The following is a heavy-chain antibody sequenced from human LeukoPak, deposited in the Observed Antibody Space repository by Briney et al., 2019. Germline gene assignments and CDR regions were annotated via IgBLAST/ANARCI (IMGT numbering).Heavy chain of an antibody. CDR1: GVIFGTYG. D-gene: IGHD4-17*01. CDR3: AKDRHGDYASSY. CDR2: TPYHGVSR. J-gene: IGHJ4*02. V-gene: IGHV3-30*02. Sequence: GGSLRLSCAASGVIFGTYGMHWVRQAPDKGLEWVAFTPYHGVSRYYAESVKGRFTISRDNSKNTLYLQMNSLKIEDTAVYHCAKDRHGDYASSYWGQGTLVIVSS.